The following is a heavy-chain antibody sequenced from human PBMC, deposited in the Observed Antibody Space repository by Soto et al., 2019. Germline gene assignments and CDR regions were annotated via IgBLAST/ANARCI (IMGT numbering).Heavy chain of an antibody. J-gene: IGHJ4*02. CDR1: GYSITNGYF. Sequence: PSETLSLTGDVSGYSITNGYFWAWIRQPPGKGLEWIGSIYHSGRTYYNPSLKSRLTISVDTPKNQFSLKLSSVTAADTAMYYCARRVVAYTGFDYWGQGTLVTVSS. V-gene: IGHV4-38-2*01. D-gene: IGHD2-21*01. CDR2: IYHSGRT. CDR3: ARRVVAYTGFDY.